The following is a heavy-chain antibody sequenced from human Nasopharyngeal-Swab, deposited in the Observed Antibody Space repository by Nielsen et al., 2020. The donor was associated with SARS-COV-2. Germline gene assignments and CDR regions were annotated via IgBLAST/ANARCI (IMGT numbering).Heavy chain of an antibody. V-gene: IGHV4-30-4*01. Sequence: SETLSLTCTVSGGSISSGDYYWSWIRQPPGKGLEWIGYIYYSGSTYYNPSLKSRVTISVDTSKNQFSLKLTSVTAADTAVYYCARIAGTTGVTYYGMDVWGQGTTVTVSS. CDR3: ARIAGTTGVTYYGMDV. D-gene: IGHD1-1*01. J-gene: IGHJ6*02. CDR2: IYYSGST. CDR1: GGSISSGDYY.